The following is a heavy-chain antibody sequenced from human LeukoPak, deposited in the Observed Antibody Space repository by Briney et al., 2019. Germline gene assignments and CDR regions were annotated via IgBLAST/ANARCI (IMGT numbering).Heavy chain of an antibody. J-gene: IGHJ4*02. D-gene: IGHD3-16*02. CDR3: ARFRPNYDYVWGSYRDKYYFDY. CDR1: GFTFSSYS. CDR2: IKQDGSEK. V-gene: IGHV3-7*01. Sequence: GGSLRLSCAASGFTFSSYSMNWVRQAPGKGLEWVANIKQDGSEKYYVDSVKGRFTISRDNAKNSLYLQMNSLRAEDTAVYYCARFRPNYDYVWGSYRDKYYFDYWGQGTLVTVSS.